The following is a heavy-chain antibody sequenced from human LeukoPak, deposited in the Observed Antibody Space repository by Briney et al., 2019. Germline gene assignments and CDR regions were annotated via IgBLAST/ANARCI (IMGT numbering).Heavy chain of an antibody. J-gene: IGHJ5*02. CDR3: AREYYYGSGCLSGAPVPAKEQNWFDP. CDR1: GGTFSSYA. CDR2: IIPIFGTA. D-gene: IGHD3-10*01. Sequence: GASVRVSCKASGGTFSSYAISWVRQAPGQGLEWMGGIIPIFGTANYAQKFQGRVTITADESTSTAYMELSSLRSEDTAVYYCAREYYYGSGCLSGAPVPAKEQNWFDPWGQGTLVTVSS. V-gene: IGHV1-69*13.